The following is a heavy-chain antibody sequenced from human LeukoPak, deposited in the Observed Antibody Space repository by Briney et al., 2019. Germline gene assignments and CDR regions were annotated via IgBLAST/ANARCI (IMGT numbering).Heavy chain of an antibody. CDR1: GYTFPSYG. V-gene: IGHV1-18*01. J-gene: IGHJ5*02. CDR2: ISAYNGNT. D-gene: IGHD6-13*01. CDR3: AREAAASFDP. Sequence: ASVKVSCKASGYTFPSYGIIWVRQAPGQGLERMGWISAYNGNTNYAQKLQGRVTMTTDTSTSTAYMELRSLRSDDTAVYYCAREAAASFDPWGQGTLVTVSS.